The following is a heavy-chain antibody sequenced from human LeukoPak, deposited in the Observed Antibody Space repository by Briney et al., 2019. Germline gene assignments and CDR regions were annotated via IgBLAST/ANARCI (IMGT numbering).Heavy chain of an antibody. D-gene: IGHD2-2*01. CDR2: IIPIFGTA. J-gene: IGHJ4*02. Sequence: ASVKVSCKASGGTFSSYAISWVRQAPGQGLEWMGGIIPIFGTANYAQKFQGRVTITADESTSTAYMELSSLRSEDTAVYYCARDLGYCSSTSCYYYFDYWGQGTLVTVSS. CDR1: GGTFSSYA. V-gene: IGHV1-69*13. CDR3: ARDLGYCSSTSCYYYFDY.